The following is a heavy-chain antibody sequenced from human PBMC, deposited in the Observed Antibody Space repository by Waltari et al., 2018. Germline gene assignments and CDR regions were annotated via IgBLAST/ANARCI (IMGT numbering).Heavy chain of an antibody. Sequence: EVQLLESGGGLVQPGGSLRFSCAASGFTFGSHAMSWVRQAPGKGLDWVSAISGSGGSTYYADSVKGRFTISRDNSKNTLYLQMNSLRAEDTAVYYCAKDPRYSYGTFDYWGQGTLVTVSS. CDR2: ISGSGGST. V-gene: IGHV3-23*01. CDR3: AKDPRYSYGTFDY. CDR1: GFTFGSHA. J-gene: IGHJ4*02. D-gene: IGHD5-18*01.